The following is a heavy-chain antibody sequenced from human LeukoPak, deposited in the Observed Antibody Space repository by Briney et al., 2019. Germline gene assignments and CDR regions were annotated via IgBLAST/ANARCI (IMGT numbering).Heavy chain of an antibody. D-gene: IGHD2-21*02. Sequence: PGGSLRLSCAASGFTFDDYAMHWVRQAPGKGLECVSLISGDGGSTYYADSVKGRFTISRDNSKNSLYLQMNSLRTEDTALYYCAKSGLAYCGGDCSAFDYWGQGALVTVSS. CDR3: AKSGLAYCGGDCSAFDY. V-gene: IGHV3-43*02. CDR1: GFTFDDYA. J-gene: IGHJ4*02. CDR2: ISGDGGST.